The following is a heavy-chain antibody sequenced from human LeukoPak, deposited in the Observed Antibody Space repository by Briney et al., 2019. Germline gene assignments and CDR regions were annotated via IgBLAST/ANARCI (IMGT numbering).Heavy chain of an antibody. V-gene: IGHV3-21*01. CDR3: ASWNYLSAFDY. J-gene: IGHJ4*02. CDR2: ISSSSSYI. Sequence: GGSLRLFCAASGFNFSSYSMKWVRQAPGKGLEWVSSISSSSSYIYYADSVKGRFTISRDNAKNSLYLQMTSLRAEDTAVYYCASWNYLSAFDYWGQGTLVTVAS. CDR1: GFNFSSYS. D-gene: IGHD1-7*01.